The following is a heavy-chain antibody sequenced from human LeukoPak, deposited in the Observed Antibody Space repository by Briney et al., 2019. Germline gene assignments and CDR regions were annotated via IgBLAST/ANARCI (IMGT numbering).Heavy chain of an antibody. Sequence: SVKVSCTASGGTFSSYAISWMRQAPGQGLEWMGRIIPILGIANYAQKFQGRVTITADKSTSTAYMELSGLRSEDTAVYYCASPRSYYYDSSGYDWFDPWGQGTLVTVSS. CDR1: GGTFSSYA. CDR2: IIPILGIA. D-gene: IGHD3-22*01. CDR3: ASPRSYYYDSSGYDWFDP. J-gene: IGHJ5*02. V-gene: IGHV1-69*04.